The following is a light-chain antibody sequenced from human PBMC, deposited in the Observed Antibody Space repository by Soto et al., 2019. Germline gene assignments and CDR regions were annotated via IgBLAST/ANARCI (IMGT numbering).Light chain of an antibody. CDR1: QSVSSSY. CDR3: QQYGSS. J-gene: IGKJ5*01. V-gene: IGKV3-20*01. CDR2: GAS. Sequence: EIVLTQSPGTLSLSPGERATLSCRASQSVSSSYLAWYQQKPGQAPRLLIYGASSRATGIPDRFSGSGSGTDFTLTISRLEPGDFAVYYCQQYGSSFGQGTRLEIK.